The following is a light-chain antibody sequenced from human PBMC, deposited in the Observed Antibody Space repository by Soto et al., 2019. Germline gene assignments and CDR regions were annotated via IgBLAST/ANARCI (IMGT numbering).Light chain of an antibody. Sequence: QAVVTQEPSLTVSPGGTVTLTCGSSTGAVTSAHHPHWLQQKPGQAPRTLIYDTSNKHSWTPGRFSGSLLGGKAALTLSGAQPEDEADYYCLVSYSGVRGVFGGRTKLTVL. V-gene: IGLV7-46*01. CDR2: DTS. CDR3: LVSYSGVRGV. CDR1: TGAVTSAHH. J-gene: IGLJ3*02.